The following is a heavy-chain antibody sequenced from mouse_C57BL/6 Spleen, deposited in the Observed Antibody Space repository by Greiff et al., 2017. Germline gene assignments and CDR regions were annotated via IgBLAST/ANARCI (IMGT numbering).Heavy chain of an antibody. Sequence: QVQLQQPGAELVRPGSSVKLSCKASGYTFTSYWMDWVKQRPGQGLEWIGNIYPSDSETHYNQKFKDKATLTVDKSSSTAYMQLSSLTSEDSAVYYCARSGGYYPFAYWGQGTLGTVSA. V-gene: IGHV1-61*01. CDR2: IYPSDSET. CDR1: GYTFTSYW. D-gene: IGHD2-3*01. CDR3: ARSGGYYPFAY. J-gene: IGHJ3*01.